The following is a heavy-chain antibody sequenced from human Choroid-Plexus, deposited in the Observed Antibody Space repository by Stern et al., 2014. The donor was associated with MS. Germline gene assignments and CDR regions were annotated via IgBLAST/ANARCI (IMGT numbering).Heavy chain of an antibody. CDR3: ARERSIHYPAFAP. CDR1: GGSFKSYA. CDR2: IVPMFAKA. V-gene: IGHV1-69*01. J-gene: IGHJ5*02. D-gene: IGHD3-10*01. Sequence: VQLVESGAEVRKPGSSGRVSCKASGGSFKSYAFNWLRQAPGQGVEWMGDIVPMFAKANYAQKFQGRVTVTADEATNTVYMELSFLTSEDTAVYYCARERSIHYPAFAPWGQGTLVTVSS.